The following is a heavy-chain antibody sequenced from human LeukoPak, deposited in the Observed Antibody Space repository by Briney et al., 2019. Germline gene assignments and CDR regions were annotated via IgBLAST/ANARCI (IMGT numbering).Heavy chain of an antibody. V-gene: IGHV3-30*02. J-gene: IGHJ4*02. CDR2: IRYDGSNK. D-gene: IGHD1-26*01. Sequence: PGGSLRLSCAASGFTFSSYGMHWVRQAPGKGLEWVAFIRYDGSNKYYADSVKGRFTISRDNSKNTLYLQMNSLRAEDTAVYYCAKAGRSQYSGSRDLDYWGQGTLVTVSS. CDR3: AKAGRSQYSGSRDLDY. CDR1: GFTFSSYG.